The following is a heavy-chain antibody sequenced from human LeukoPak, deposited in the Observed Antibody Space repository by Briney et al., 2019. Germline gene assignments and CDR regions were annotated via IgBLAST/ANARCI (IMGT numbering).Heavy chain of an antibody. CDR3: AKEASRGFGELSYYYYYMDV. J-gene: IGHJ6*03. V-gene: IGHV3-23*01. CDR1: GFTFSSYG. D-gene: IGHD3-10*01. CDR2: ISGSGGST. Sequence: GGSLRLSCAASGFTFSSYGMSWVRQAPGKGLEWVSAISGSGGSTYYADSVKGRFTISRDNSKNTLYLQMNSLRAEDTAVYYCAKEASRGFGELSYYYYYMDVWGKGTTVTISS.